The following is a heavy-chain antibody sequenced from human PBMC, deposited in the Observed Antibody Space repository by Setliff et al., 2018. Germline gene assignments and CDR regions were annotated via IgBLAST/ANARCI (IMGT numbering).Heavy chain of an antibody. CDR2: ISYDGSNK. D-gene: IGHD5-18*01. V-gene: IGHV3-30*03. J-gene: IGHJ6*03. CDR1: GFTFSSYG. Sequence: GGSLRLSCAASGFTFSSYGMHWVRQAPGKGLEWVAVISYDGSNKYYADSVQGRFTISRDNAKNSLYLQMNSLRAEDTAVYYCARAADSYGPPRSYMDVWGKGTTVTAP. CDR3: ARAADSYGPPRSYMDV.